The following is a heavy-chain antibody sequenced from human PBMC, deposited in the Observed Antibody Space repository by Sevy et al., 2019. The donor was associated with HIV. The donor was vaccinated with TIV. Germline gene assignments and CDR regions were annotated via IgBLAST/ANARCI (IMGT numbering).Heavy chain of an antibody. Sequence: GGSLRLSCVASGFTFSSYYMNWVRQAPGKELEWVANIKKDGIEKHYVDSGMGRLTISRDNAKNSLYLQRNSLRVEDTAVYYCARDNNYVSDCWGQGTLVTVSS. CDR2: IKKDGIEK. CDR1: GFTFSSYY. J-gene: IGHJ4*02. V-gene: IGHV3-7*01. CDR3: ARDNNYVSDC. D-gene: IGHD3-16*01.